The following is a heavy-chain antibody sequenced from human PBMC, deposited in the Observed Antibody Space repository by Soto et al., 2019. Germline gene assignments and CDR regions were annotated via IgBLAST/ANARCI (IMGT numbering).Heavy chain of an antibody. V-gene: IGHV3-53*01. CDR1: GFTVSNSY. D-gene: IGHD2-2*01. J-gene: IGHJ5*02. CDR3: ARDLGTADNH. Sequence: PGGSLRLSCAASGFTVSNSYMTWVRQAPGKGLEWVSVIYSGGNTNYADSVKGRLTISRDNSKNTLFLQMNSLRAEDTAVYYCARDLGTADNHWGQGT. CDR2: IYSGGNT.